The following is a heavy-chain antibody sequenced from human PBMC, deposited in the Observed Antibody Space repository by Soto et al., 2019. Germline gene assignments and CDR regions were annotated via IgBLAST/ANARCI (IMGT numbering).Heavy chain of an antibody. CDR2: ISSSSSYI. D-gene: IGHD3-9*01. J-gene: IGHJ4*02. V-gene: IGHV3-21*01. CDR1: GFTFSSYS. CDR3: ARRHDIFTGYYDY. Sequence: GGSLRLSCAASGFTFSSYSMNWVRQAPGKGLEWVSSISSSSSYIYYADSVKGRFTISRDNAKNSLYLQMNSLRAEDTAVYYCARRHDIFTGYYDYWGQGTLVTVSS.